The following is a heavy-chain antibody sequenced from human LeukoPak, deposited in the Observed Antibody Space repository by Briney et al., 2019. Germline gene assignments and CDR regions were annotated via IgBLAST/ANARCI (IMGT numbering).Heavy chain of an antibody. CDR2: INHSGST. J-gene: IGHJ4*02. CDR1: GGSFSGYY. V-gene: IGHV4-34*01. Sequence: SETLSLPCAVYGGSFSGYYWSWIRQPPGKGLEWIGEINHSGSTNYNPSLKSRVTISVDTSKNQFSLKLSSVTAADTAVYYCARGLKITMVRGVTLPFDYGGQGTLVTVSS. CDR3: ARGLKITMVRGVTLPFDY. D-gene: IGHD3-10*01.